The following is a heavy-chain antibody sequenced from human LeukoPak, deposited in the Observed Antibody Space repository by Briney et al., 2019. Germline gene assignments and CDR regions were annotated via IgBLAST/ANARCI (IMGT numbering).Heavy chain of an antibody. J-gene: IGHJ3*02. CDR2: ISSSGSTI. Sequence: GGSLRLSCAASGFTFSNFEMNWVRQAPGKGLEWVSYISSSGSTIYYADSVKGRFTISRDNAKNSLYLQMNSLRAEDTAVYYCARDRSGYDFYDAIDIWGQGTMVTVSS. CDR3: ARDRSGYDFYDAIDI. D-gene: IGHD5-12*01. CDR1: GFTFSNFE. V-gene: IGHV3-48*03.